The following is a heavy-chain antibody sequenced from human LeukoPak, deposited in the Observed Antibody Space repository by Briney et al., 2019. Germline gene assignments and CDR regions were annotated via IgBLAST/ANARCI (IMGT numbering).Heavy chain of an antibody. Sequence: GVSVMVSCKASGGTFSVDAITWVRQAPGHGLEWMGGIIPIAGTANYAQKFQGRVTITTDESTNTAYMELSSLRSEDTAVYYCARAPYGIYSGDYYAYYMDVWGKGTTVTVSS. CDR1: GGTFSVDA. J-gene: IGHJ6*03. D-gene: IGHD1-26*01. CDR2: IIPIAGTA. CDR3: ARAPYGIYSGDYYAYYMDV. V-gene: IGHV1-69*05.